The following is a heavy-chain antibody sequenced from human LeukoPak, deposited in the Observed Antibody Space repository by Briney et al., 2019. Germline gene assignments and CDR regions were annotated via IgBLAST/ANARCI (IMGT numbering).Heavy chain of an antibody. CDR1: GFTFSSYG. D-gene: IGHD3-3*02. V-gene: IGHV3-23*01. CDR3: AKDRGLLAFRPDYYFDY. CDR2: ISGSGGST. J-gene: IGHJ4*02. Sequence: GGSLRLSCAASGFTFSSYGMSWVRQAPGKGLEWVSAISGSGGSTYYADSVKGRFTISRDNSKNTLYLQMNSLRAEDTAVYYCAKDRGLLAFRPDYYFDYWGQGILVTVSS.